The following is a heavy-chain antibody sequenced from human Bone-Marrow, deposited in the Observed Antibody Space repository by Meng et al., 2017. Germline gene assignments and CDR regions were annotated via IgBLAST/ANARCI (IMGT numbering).Heavy chain of an antibody. D-gene: IGHD3-22*01. Sequence: SETLSLTCAVYGGSFSGYYWSWIRQPPGKGLEWIGEINHSGSTNYNPSLKSRVTISVDTSKNQFSLKLSTVTAADTAVYYCARAGYDSSGYYYYYWGQGTLATVSS. CDR3: ARAGYDSSGYYYYY. CDR1: GGSFSGYY. CDR2: INHSGST. J-gene: IGHJ4*02. V-gene: IGHV4-34*01.